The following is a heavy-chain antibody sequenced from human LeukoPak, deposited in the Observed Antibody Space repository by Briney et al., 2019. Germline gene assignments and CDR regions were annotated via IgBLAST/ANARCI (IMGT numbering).Heavy chain of an antibody. D-gene: IGHD3-10*01. J-gene: IGHJ4*02. CDR3: AKDSPMVRGVIGALGY. Sequence: PGGSLRLSCAASGFTFSSYAMHWVRQAPGKGLEWVAVISYDGSNKYYADSVKGRFTISRDNSKNTLYLQMNSLRAEDTAVYYCAKDSPMVRGVIGALGYWGQGTLVTVSS. CDR1: GFTFSSYA. V-gene: IGHV3-30*04. CDR2: ISYDGSNK.